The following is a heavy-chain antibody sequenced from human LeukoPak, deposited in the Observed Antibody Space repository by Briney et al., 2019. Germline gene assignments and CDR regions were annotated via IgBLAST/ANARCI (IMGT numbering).Heavy chain of an antibody. D-gene: IGHD1-14*01. CDR3: ARVSFHGPPDY. CDR1: GYTFTGYY. CDR2: INPNSGGT. Sequence: ASVTVSCKASGYTFTGYYMHWVRQAPGQGLEWMGRINPNSGGTNYAQKFQGRVTMTRDTAISTAYMELSRLRSDDTAVYYCARVSFHGPPDYWGQGTLVTVSS. J-gene: IGHJ4*02. V-gene: IGHV1-2*06.